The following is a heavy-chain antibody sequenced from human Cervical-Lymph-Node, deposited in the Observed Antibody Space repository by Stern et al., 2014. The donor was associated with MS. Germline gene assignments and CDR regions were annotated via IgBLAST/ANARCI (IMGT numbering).Heavy chain of an antibody. J-gene: IGHJ6*02. Sequence: QVQLVESGPGLVKPSQTLSLTCTVSGGSISSGSYYWSWIRQPAGKGLEWIGRIYTSGSTNYNPSLKSRVTISVDTSKNHFPLKRSSVTAADTAVYYCARDCRLRYFDNYGMDVWGQGTTVTVSS. V-gene: IGHV4-61*02. CDR2: IYTSGST. CDR3: ARDCRLRYFDNYGMDV. CDR1: GGSISSGSYY. D-gene: IGHD3-9*01.